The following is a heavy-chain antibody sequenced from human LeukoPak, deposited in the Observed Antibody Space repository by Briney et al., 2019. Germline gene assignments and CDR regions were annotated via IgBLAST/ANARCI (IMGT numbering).Heavy chain of an antibody. CDR1: GFTFSYFW. Sequence: GGSLRLSCAASGFTFSYFWMHWFRQTPGKGLVWVSCTNTDGSYSSYADFVKGRFTISRDNVRNTLYLQMSSLRAEDSAVYYCARDFDGPRASDYWGQGISVTVSS. CDR3: ARDFDGPRASDY. CDR2: TNTDGSYS. V-gene: IGHV3-74*01. D-gene: IGHD4-17*01. J-gene: IGHJ4*02.